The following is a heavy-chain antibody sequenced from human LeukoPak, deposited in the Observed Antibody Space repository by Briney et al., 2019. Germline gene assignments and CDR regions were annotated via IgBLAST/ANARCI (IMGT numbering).Heavy chain of an antibody. CDR2: LSYDGSDK. CDR1: GFTFSSYA. D-gene: IGHD6-13*01. CDR3: ARGGSSWDFAFDI. Sequence: GRSLRLSCAASGFTFSSYAMHWVRQAPGKGLEWVAVLSYDGSDKYYADSVKGRFTISRDNSRNTLYLQMNSLRTEDTAMYYCARGGSSWDFAFDIWGQGTMVTVSS. J-gene: IGHJ3*02. V-gene: IGHV3-30*04.